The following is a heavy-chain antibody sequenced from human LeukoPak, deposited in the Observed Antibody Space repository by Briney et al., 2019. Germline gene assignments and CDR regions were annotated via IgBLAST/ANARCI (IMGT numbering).Heavy chain of an antibody. Sequence: SETLSLTCTVSGGSISSSSYYWGWIRQPPGKGLEWIGSVYYSGSTNYNPSLKSRVTISVDTSKNQFSLKLSSVTAADTAVYYCARLYYDSSGSNWFDPWGQGTLVTVSS. CDR2: VYYSGST. D-gene: IGHD3-22*01. V-gene: IGHV4-39*07. J-gene: IGHJ5*02. CDR3: ARLYYDSSGSNWFDP. CDR1: GGSISSSSYY.